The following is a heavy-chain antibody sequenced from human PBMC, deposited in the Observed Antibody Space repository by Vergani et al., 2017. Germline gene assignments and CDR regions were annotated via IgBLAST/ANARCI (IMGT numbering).Heavy chain of an antibody. CDR1: GFSFSSYS. CDR3: AKARDPNCKGGNCYSYYYGLDL. Sequence: EVQLVESGGGLVKPGGSLRLSCAASGFSFSSYSMNWVRQAPGKGLEWVASISGSSSYVFYRDSVEGRFTITRDNAKKSVYLQMNSLRAEDTAIYYCAKARDPNCKGGNCYSYYYGLDLWGQGTTVTVSS. D-gene: IGHD2-15*01. CDR2: ISGSSSYV. V-gene: IGHV3-21*02. J-gene: IGHJ6*02.